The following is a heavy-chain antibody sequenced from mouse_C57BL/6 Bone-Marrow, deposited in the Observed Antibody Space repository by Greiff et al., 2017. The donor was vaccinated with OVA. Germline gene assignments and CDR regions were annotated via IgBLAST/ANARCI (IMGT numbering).Heavy chain of an antibody. Sequence: EVQLQQSGPELVKPGASVKISCKASGYTFTDYYMNWVKQSHGKSLEWIGDINPNNGGTSYNQKFKGKATLTVDKSSSTAYMELRSLTSEDSAVYYCARSPVYYRWGQGTTLTVSS. V-gene: IGHV1-26*01. CDR1: GYTFTDYY. CDR2: INPNNGGT. D-gene: IGHD2-14*01. J-gene: IGHJ2*01. CDR3: ARSPVYYR.